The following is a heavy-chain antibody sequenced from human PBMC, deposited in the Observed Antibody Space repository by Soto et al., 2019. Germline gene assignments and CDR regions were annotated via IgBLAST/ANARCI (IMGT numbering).Heavy chain of an antibody. Sequence: SETLSLTCTVSGYSISSGYYWGWIRQPPGKGLEWIGSIYHSGSTYYNPSLKSRVTISVDTSKNQFSLKLSSVTAADTAVYYCARDYGSGSYYPYYYYYGMDVWGQGTTVTVSS. CDR2: IYHSGST. CDR1: GYSISSGYY. J-gene: IGHJ6*02. V-gene: IGHV4-38-2*02. CDR3: ARDYGSGSYYPYYYYYGMDV. D-gene: IGHD3-10*01.